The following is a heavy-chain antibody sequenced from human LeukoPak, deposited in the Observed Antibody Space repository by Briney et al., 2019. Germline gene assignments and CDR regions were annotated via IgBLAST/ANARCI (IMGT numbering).Heavy chain of an antibody. CDR1: GFTFSDYY. D-gene: IGHD3-10*01. J-gene: IGHJ5*02. V-gene: IGHV3-11*04. Sequence: AGGSLRLSCAVSGFTFSDYYMSWIRQAPGKGLEWVSYISSSGSTIYYADSVKGRFTISRDNAKNSLHLQMNSLRAEDTAVYYCARGLASGSYYFSCFDPWGQGTLVTVSS. CDR2: ISSSGSTI. CDR3: ARGLASGSYYFSCFDP.